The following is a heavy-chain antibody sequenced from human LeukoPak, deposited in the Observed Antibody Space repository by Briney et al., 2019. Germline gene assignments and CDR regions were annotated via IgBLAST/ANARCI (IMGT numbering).Heavy chain of an antibody. CDR3: ARDAGSGWSSFDY. CDR1: GDSVSSNSAA. J-gene: IGHJ4*02. D-gene: IGHD6-19*01. CDR2: TYYRSKWYN. Sequence: SQTLSLTCAISGDSVSSNSAAWNWIRQSPSRGLEWLGRTYYRSKWYNDYAVSMKSRVTIDPDTSKDQFSLQLNSVTPEDTAVYYCARDAGSGWSSFDYWGQGTLVTVSS. V-gene: IGHV6-1*01.